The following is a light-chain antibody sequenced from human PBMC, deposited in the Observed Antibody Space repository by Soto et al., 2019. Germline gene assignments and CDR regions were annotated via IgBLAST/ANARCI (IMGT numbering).Light chain of an antibody. CDR3: QQYNTWPLT. CDR1: QSVSSN. J-gene: IGKJ4*01. CDR2: DAS. V-gene: IGKV3-15*01. Sequence: EIVMTQSPATLSVSPGERATLSCGASQSVSSNLAWYQQKPGQAPRLLIYDASTRATGIPARFSGSGSGTDFTLTISRLQSEDFAVYYCQQYNTWPLTFGGGTKVEIK.